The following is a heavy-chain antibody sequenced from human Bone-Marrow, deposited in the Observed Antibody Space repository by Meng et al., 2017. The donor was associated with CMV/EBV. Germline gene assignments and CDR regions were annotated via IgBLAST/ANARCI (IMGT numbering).Heavy chain of an antibody. Sequence: GGSLRLSCAASGFTFSSYWMSWVRQAPGKGLEWVANIKQDGSEKYYVDSVKGRFTISRDNAKNSLYLQMNSLRAEDTAVYYCARSHSSSWSIGPYYFDYWGQGTLVTVS. J-gene: IGHJ4*02. CDR2: IKQDGSEK. D-gene: IGHD6-13*01. V-gene: IGHV3-7*01. CDR3: ARSHSSSWSIGPYYFDY. CDR1: GFTFSSYW.